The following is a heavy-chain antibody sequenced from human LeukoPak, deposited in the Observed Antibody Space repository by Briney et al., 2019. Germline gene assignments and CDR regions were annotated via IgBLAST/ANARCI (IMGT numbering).Heavy chain of an antibody. CDR1: GFTFSSYS. J-gene: IGHJ4*02. CDR2: ISSSSSYI. Sequence: GESLRLSCAASGFTFSSYSMNWVRQAPGKGLEWVSSISSSSSYIYYADSVKGRFTISRDNAKNSLYLQMNSLRAEDTAVYYCARDKRGMGVSSDYWGQGTLVTVSS. D-gene: IGHD3-10*01. V-gene: IGHV3-21*01. CDR3: ARDKRGMGVSSDY.